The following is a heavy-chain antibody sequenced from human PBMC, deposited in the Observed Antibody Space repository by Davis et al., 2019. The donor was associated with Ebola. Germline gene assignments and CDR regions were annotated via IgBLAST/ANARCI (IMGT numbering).Heavy chain of an antibody. D-gene: IGHD2-15*01. V-gene: IGHV4-39*01. CDR1: GGSISSSSYY. CDR2: IYYSGST. CDR3: ATGKDTSLDY. J-gene: IGHJ4*02. Sequence: SETLSLTCTVSGGSISSSSYYWGWIRQPPGKGLEWIGSIYYSGSTYYNPSLKSRVTISVDTSKNQFSLKLSSVAAADTAVYYCATGKDTSLDYWGQGTLVTVSS.